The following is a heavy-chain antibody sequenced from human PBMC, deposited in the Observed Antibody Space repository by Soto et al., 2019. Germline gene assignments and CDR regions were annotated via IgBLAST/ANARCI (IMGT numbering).Heavy chain of an antibody. J-gene: IGHJ5*02. Sequence: SGPTLVNPTQTLTLTCTFSGFSLSTSGVGVGWIRQPPGKALECLALIYWNHDERYSPSLKSRLTITKDTSKNQVVLTMTNMDPVDTATHYCVRSNYDFWSGYSHLGWFDPWGQGTLVTVSS. D-gene: IGHD3-3*01. V-gene: IGHV2-5*01. CDR1: GFSLSTSGVG. CDR3: VRSNYDFWSGYSHLGWFDP. CDR2: IYWNHDE.